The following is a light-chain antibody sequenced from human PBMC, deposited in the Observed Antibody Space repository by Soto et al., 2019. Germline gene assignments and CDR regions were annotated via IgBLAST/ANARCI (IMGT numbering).Light chain of an antibody. V-gene: IGKV3-20*01. J-gene: IGKJ1*01. CDR2: GAS. CDR1: QSVNSNY. Sequence: EIVLTQSPGTLSLSPGDRATLYCRASQSVNSNYFAWYQRKPGHAPRLLLYGASNRATDIPYRFSASGSGTDFTLTITRREAEDFAVYYCQQYDSTPPTFGQGTKVEVK. CDR3: QQYDSTPPT.